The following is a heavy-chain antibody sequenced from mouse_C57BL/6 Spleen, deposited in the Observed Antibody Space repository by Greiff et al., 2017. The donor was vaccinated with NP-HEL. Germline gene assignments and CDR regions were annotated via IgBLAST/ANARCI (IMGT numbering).Heavy chain of an antibody. CDR2: ISDGGSYT. CDR3: ARDDGYPYYYAMDY. Sequence: DVHLVESGGGLVKPGGSLKLSCAASGFTFSSYAMSWVRQTPEKRLEWVATISDGGSYTYYPDNVKGRFTISRDNAKNNMYLEMSQLKSEDTAMYYCARDDGYPYYYAMDYWGQGTSVTVSS. J-gene: IGHJ4*01. D-gene: IGHD2-3*01. V-gene: IGHV5-4*01. CDR1: GFTFSSYA.